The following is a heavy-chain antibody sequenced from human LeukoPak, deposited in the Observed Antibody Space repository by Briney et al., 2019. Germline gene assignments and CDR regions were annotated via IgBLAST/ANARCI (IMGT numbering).Heavy chain of an antibody. V-gene: IGHV3-23*01. CDR3: AKDRVPNYYYDSSGYYYFDY. CDR2: FSGSGGST. D-gene: IGHD3-22*01. CDR1: GFALSSYA. Sequence: TGRSLRLSWGACGFALSSYAMSWARQAPGKGLGWVSAFSGSGGSTYYADSVKGRFTISRENSKNTLYLQMNSLRVEDTAVYYCAKDRVPNYYYDSSGYYYFDYWGQGTLVTVSS. J-gene: IGHJ4*02.